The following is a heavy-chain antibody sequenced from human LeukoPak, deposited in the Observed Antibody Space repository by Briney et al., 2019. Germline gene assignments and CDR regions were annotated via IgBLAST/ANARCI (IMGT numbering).Heavy chain of an antibody. CDR3: ARDRGGETTVTRGVPFDY. D-gene: IGHD4-17*01. CDR2: IIPIFGTA. J-gene: IGHJ4*02. V-gene: IGHV1-69*01. Sequence: GASVKVSCKASGGTFSSYAISWVRQAPGQGLEWMGGIIPIFGTANCAQKSQGRVTITADESTSTAYMELSSLRSEDTAVYYCARDRGGETTVTRGVPFDYWAREPWSPSPQ. CDR1: GGTFSSYA.